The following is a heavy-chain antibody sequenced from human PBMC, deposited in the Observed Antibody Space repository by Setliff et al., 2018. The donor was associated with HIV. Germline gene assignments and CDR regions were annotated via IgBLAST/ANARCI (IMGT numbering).Heavy chain of an antibody. CDR1: GFTFSSYW. D-gene: IGHD3-10*01. CDR2: IKQDGSEK. V-gene: IGHV3-7*01. J-gene: IGHJ4*02. CDR3: ARDQSLSYGSGSRKFDY. Sequence: GGSLRLSCAASGFTFSSYWMTWVRQAPGKGLEWVANIKQDGSEKYYVDSVKGRFTISRDNAKNSLYLQMNSLRAEDTAVYYCARDQSLSYGSGSRKFDYWGQGTLVTVSS.